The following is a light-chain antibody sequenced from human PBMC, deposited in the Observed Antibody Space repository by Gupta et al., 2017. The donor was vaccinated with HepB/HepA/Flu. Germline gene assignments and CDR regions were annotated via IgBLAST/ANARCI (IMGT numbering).Light chain of an antibody. J-gene: IGLJ2*01. V-gene: IGLV1-44*01. CDR3: AAWDDSLNGVV. Sequence: QSVLTQPPSASGTPGQRVTISCSGSISNIGRNTVNWYQQLPGTAPKLLIYSNNQRPSGVPDRFSGSKSGTSASLAISGLQSEDEADCYCAAWDDSLNGVVFGGGTKLTVL. CDR1: ISNIGRNT. CDR2: SNN.